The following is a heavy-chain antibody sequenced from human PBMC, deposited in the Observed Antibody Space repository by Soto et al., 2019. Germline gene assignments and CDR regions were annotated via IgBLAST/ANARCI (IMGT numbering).Heavy chain of an antibody. D-gene: IGHD2-15*01. CDR3: ARTVVGGFTLDH. Sequence: QGQLVESGGGAVQPGRSLRLSCAASGFTFNNYGMHWVRQAPGKGPEWVAVIWSDGTAKFYADSVKGRFTISRDNSKNTLSLQMSSLRVEDTAVHYCARTVVGGFTLDHWGQGTLVTVSS. CDR2: IWSDGTAK. J-gene: IGHJ4*02. V-gene: IGHV3-33*01. CDR1: GFTFNNYG.